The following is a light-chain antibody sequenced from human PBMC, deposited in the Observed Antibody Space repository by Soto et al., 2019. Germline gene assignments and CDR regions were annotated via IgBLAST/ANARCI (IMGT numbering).Light chain of an antibody. V-gene: IGKV3-11*01. CDR1: ESVSSY. CDR3: QQRNSWPPIT. Sequence: IVLTQSPATLSLSPGERATLSCRASESVSSYLAWYQVKPGQAPRLLIYDASSRASGVPARFSGSGSGTDFTLTISSLEPEDFALYYCQQRNSWPPITFGQGTRLEIK. J-gene: IGKJ5*01. CDR2: DAS.